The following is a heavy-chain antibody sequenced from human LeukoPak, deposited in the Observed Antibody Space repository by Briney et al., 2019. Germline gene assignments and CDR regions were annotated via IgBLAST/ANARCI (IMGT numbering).Heavy chain of an antibody. J-gene: IGHJ6*03. Sequence: SETLSLTCTVSGGSISSYYWSRIRQPPGKGLEWIGYIYYSGSTNYNPSLKSRVTISVDTSKNQFSLKLSSVTAAGTAVYYCARHLDYDSSGYRLTDYYMDVWGKGTTVTVSS. V-gene: IGHV4-59*08. D-gene: IGHD3-22*01. CDR2: IYYSGST. CDR3: ARHLDYDSSGYRLTDYYMDV. CDR1: GGSISSYY.